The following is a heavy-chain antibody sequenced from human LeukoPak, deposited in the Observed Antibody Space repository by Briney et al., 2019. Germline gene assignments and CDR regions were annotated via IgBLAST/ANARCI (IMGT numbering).Heavy chain of an antibody. V-gene: IGHV3-23*01. CDR1: GITFSSHA. Sequence: GGSLRLSCAASGITFSSHAMSWVRQAPGKGPEWVSAISGSGASTYYADSVKGRFTVSRDNSKNTLYLQMNSLRAEDTAVYYCAKHNGYSSSWYSYWGQGTLVTVSS. CDR3: AKHNGYSSSWYSY. D-gene: IGHD6-13*01. J-gene: IGHJ4*02. CDR2: ISGSGAST.